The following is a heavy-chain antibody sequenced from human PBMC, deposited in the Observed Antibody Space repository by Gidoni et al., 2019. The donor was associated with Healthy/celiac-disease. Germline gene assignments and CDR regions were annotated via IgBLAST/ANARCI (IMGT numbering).Heavy chain of an antibody. D-gene: IGHD5-12*01. CDR2: INHSGST. CDR1: RGSFSGYY. CDR3: ARRRRDGYNYYRY. J-gene: IGHJ4*02. V-gene: IGHV4-34*01. Sequence: QVQLQQWGAGLLTPSETLSLTCAVYRGSFSGYYWSWIRQPPGKGLEWIGEINHSGSTNYNPALKSRGTISVDTSKNQFSLKLSSVTAADTAVYYCARRRRDGYNYYRYWGQGTLVTVSS.